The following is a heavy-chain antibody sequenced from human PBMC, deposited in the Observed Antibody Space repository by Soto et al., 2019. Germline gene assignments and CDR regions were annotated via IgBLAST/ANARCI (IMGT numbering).Heavy chain of an antibody. CDR3: LNVSVVPAARNYYGMDV. CDR1: GFTFSSYG. V-gene: IGHV3-30*03. D-gene: IGHD2-2*01. J-gene: IGHJ6*02. Sequence: GGSLRLSCAASGFTFSSYGMHWVRQAPGKGLEWVAVISYDGSNKYYADSVKGRFTISRDNSKNTLYLQMNSLRAEDTAVYYCLNVSVVPAARNYYGMDVWGQGNTVTV. CDR2: ISYDGSNK.